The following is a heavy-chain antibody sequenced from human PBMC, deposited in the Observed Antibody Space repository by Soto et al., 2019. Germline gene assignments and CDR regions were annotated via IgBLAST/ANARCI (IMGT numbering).Heavy chain of an antibody. Sequence: QITLKASGPALVKPTQTLTLTCTFSGFSLSTSGEAVGWIRQPPGEALEWLALIYWDDDNRDNPTLKTRLTITKDTSKNQVVLTLTNMDPVDTATYYCAHYVSASPAGWFDPWGQGILVTVSS. CDR2: IYWDDDN. J-gene: IGHJ5*02. V-gene: IGHV2-5*02. CDR3: AHYVSASPAGWFDP. D-gene: IGHD3-10*01. CDR1: GFSLSTSGEA.